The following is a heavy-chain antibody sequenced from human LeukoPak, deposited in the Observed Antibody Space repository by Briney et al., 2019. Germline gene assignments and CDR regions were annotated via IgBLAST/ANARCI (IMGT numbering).Heavy chain of an antibody. CDR3: ARDVDMVRGVIINDY. D-gene: IGHD3-10*01. CDR2: ISAYNGNT. V-gene: IGHV1-18*01. Sequence: ASVKVSCKASGYTFTSYGISWVRQAPGQGLEWMGWISAYNGNTNYAQKLQGRVTMTTDTSTSTAYMELRSLRSDDTAVYYCARDVDMVRGVIINDYWGQGTLVTVSS. CDR1: GYTFTSYG. J-gene: IGHJ4*02.